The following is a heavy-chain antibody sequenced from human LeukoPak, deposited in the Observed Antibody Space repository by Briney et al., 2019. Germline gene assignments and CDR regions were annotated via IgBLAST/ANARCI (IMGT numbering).Heavy chain of an antibody. CDR2: INPDGSRI. V-gene: IGHV3-7*01. Sequence: QPGGSLRLSCAASGFTFSTSWMTWVRQAPGKGLDWLGNINPDGSRIIYVHSVKGRFTFPRDNAKNSLFLQMNSLRAEDTAVFYCARDSGYNAFDIWGQGTMVTVSS. J-gene: IGHJ3*02. CDR3: ARDSGYNAFDI. D-gene: IGHD5-12*01. CDR1: GFTFSTSW.